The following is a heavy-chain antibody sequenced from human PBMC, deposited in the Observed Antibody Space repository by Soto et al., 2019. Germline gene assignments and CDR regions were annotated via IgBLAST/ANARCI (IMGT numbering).Heavy chain of an antibody. CDR2: INPNSGGT. D-gene: IGHD3-16*01. CDR1: GYTFTGYY. Sequence: GASVKVSCKASGYTFTGYYMHWVRQAPGQGLEWMGWINPNSGGTNYAQKFQGWVTMTRDTSISTAYMELSRLRSDDTAVYYCARDNHDYIWGRDNDAFDIWGQGTMVTVSS. V-gene: IGHV1-2*04. CDR3: ARDNHDYIWGRDNDAFDI. J-gene: IGHJ3*02.